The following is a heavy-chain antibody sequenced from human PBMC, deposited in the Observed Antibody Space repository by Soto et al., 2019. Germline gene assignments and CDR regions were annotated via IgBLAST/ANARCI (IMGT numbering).Heavy chain of an antibody. CDR1: GFTFSTYA. CDR3: AKGGGSCCFDC. V-gene: IGHV3-23*01. D-gene: IGHD2-15*01. J-gene: IGHJ4*02. CDR2: ISGSGGNST. Sequence: LRLSCAASGFTFSTYAMSWVRQAPGKGLEWVSAISGSGGNSTFYGDSAKGRFTISRDNSKNTLYLEMSSLGAEDTAVYYCAKGGGSCCFDCWGQGTLVTVSS.